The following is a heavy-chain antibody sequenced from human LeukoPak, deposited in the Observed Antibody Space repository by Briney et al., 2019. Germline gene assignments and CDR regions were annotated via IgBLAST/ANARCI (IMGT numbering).Heavy chain of an antibody. Sequence: ASVKVSCKASGYTFTSYGISWVRQAPGQGLEWMGWISAYNGNTNYAQKFQGRVTITADKSTSTAYMELSSLRSEDTAVYYCARDEADAIRDSYYYYGMDVWGQGTTVTVSS. CDR2: ISAYNGNT. D-gene: IGHD5-12*01. CDR1: GYTFTSYG. J-gene: IGHJ6*02. CDR3: ARDEADAIRDSYYYYGMDV. V-gene: IGHV1-18*01.